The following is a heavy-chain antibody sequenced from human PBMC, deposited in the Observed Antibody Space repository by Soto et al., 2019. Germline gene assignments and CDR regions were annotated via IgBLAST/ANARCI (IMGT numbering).Heavy chain of an antibody. CDR1: GGSISSGGYS. CDR3: ARGVEWLGHNWFDP. J-gene: IGHJ5*02. Sequence: SETLSLTCAVSGGSISSGGYSWSWIRQPPGKGLEWIGYIYHSGSTYYNPSLRSRVTISVDRSKNQFSLKLSSVTAADTAVYYCARGVEWLGHNWFDPWGQGTLVTVSS. CDR2: IYHSGST. D-gene: IGHD3-3*01. V-gene: IGHV4-30-2*01.